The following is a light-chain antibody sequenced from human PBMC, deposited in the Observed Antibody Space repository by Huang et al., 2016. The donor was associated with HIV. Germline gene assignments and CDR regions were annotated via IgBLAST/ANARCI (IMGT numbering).Light chain of an antibody. CDR2: DAS. CDR1: QNVHSF. J-gene: IGKJ4*01. CDR3: HQRSALPLT. Sequence: EIVLTQSPATLSLSPGERATLSCRASQNVHSFLVWYQHKPGQAPRLLMYDASNRATGIPARFRGSGSGTDFTLTITNLQSEDSAVYYCHQRSALPLTFGGGTKVEI. V-gene: IGKV3-11*01.